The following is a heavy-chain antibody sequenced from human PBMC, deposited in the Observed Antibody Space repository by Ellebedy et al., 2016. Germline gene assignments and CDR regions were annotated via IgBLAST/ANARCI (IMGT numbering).Heavy chain of an antibody. Sequence: GESLKISXAASGFTFSLYDMHWVRQTTEKGLEWVSSIGTASDKYYLDSVKGRFTISRENAKDSFFLQMDSLRAGDTAVYYCARAPNVDSSGFHMAGAFDVWGHGTVVTVSS. CDR2: IGTASDK. J-gene: IGHJ3*01. D-gene: IGHD3-22*01. V-gene: IGHV3-13*01. CDR1: GFTFSLYD. CDR3: ARAPNVDSSGFHMAGAFDV.